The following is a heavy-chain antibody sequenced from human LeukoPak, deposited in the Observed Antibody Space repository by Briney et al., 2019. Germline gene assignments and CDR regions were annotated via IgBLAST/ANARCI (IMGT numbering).Heavy chain of an antibody. CDR3: TTDLGDYGDYVRC. Sequence: PGGSLRLSCIGSGFSFSNAWMSWVRQAPGKGLEWIGRIKSDGGTTDYAAPVKGRFTISRDDSKNTLYLQMNSLKAEDTAVYYCTTDLGDYGDYVRCWGQGTLVTVSS. J-gene: IGHJ4*02. D-gene: IGHD4-17*01. V-gene: IGHV3-15*01. CDR2: IKSDGGTT. CDR1: GFSFSNAW.